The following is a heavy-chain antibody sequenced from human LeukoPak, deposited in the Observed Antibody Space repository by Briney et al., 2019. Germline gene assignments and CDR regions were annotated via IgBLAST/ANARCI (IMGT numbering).Heavy chain of an antibody. V-gene: IGHV3-30*03. D-gene: IGHD3-10*01. CDR2: ISYDGSNK. CDR1: GFTFSSYA. Sequence: GGSLRLSCAASGFTFSSYAMSWVRQAPGKGLEWVAVISYDGSNKYYADSVKGRFTISRDNSKNTLYLQMNSLRAEDTAVYYCARVDMVRGVVVDAFDTWGQGTMVTVSS. CDR3: ARVDMVRGVVVDAFDT. J-gene: IGHJ3*02.